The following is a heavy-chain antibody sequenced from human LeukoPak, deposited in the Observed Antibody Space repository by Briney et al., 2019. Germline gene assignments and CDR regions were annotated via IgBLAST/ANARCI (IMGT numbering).Heavy chain of an antibody. CDR1: GYNFTNYW. Sequence: VESLKISCKGSGYNFTNYWIGWVRQIPGKGLEWMGIIYPGDSDTTYSPSFQGQVTISADKSISTAYLQWSSLKASDTAMYYCARAYYDLWSGYSSLDNGFDSWGQGTLVTVSS. CDR2: IYPGDSDT. V-gene: IGHV5-51*01. CDR3: ARAYYDLWSGYSSLDNGFDS. D-gene: IGHD3-3*01. J-gene: IGHJ4*02.